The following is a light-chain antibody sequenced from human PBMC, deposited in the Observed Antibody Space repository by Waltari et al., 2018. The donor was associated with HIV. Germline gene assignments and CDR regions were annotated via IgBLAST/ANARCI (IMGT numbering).Light chain of an antibody. CDR1: TSDADSFDY. Sequence: QSALTQPAYVSGSPGQSITISCTGPTSDADSFDYVSWYQQHPGKVPTLIIYEVSFLAAWVSKRFSASKSGNTTSLTISGLQAEDEAVYYCGSYTATNSMMFGGGTKLTVL. CDR3: GSYTATNSMM. CDR2: EVS. J-gene: IGLJ3*02. V-gene: IGLV2-14*01.